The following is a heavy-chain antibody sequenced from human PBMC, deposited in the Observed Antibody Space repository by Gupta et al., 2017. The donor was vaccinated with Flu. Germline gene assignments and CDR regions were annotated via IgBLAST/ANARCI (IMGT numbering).Heavy chain of an antibody. J-gene: IGHJ4*02. CDR2: INAVNGDT. CDR1: TSYG. Sequence: TSYGMYSVRQAPGQRPEWMGWINAVNGDTKYSDHFLGRVTITRDTLASTTFMELSNLISEDTAVYFCATHIPVTSGSGNFWGQGTLVTVSS. CDR3: ATHIPVTSGSGNF. V-gene: IGHV1-3*01. D-gene: IGHD1-26*01.